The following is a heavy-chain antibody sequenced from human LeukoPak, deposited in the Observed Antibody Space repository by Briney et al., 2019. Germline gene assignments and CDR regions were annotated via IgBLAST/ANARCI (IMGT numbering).Heavy chain of an antibody. J-gene: IGHJ4*02. CDR2: INHSGST. V-gene: IGHV4-34*01. Sequence: SETLSLTCAVYGGSFSGYYWSWIRQPPGKGLEWIGEINHSGSTNYNPSLKSRVTISVDTSKNQFSPKLSSVTAADTAVYYCARGYPRLVLRSPYYFDYWGQGTLVTVSS. CDR1: GGSFSGYY. D-gene: IGHD1-26*01. CDR3: ARGYPRLVLRSPYYFDY.